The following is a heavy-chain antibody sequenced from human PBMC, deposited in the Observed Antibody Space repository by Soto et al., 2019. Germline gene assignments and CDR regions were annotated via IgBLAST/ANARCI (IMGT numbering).Heavy chain of an antibody. V-gene: IGHV4-31*11. Sequence: SETLSLTCAVSGGSISSGGYYWSWIRQHPGKGLEWIGYISYSGSTYYNPSLESRVTISVDTSKNQFSLKLSSVTAADTAVYYCARDALSRDSIWGQGTLVTVSS. CDR3: ARDALSRDSI. D-gene: IGHD3-22*01. J-gene: IGHJ4*02. CDR2: ISYSGST. CDR1: GGSISSGGYY.